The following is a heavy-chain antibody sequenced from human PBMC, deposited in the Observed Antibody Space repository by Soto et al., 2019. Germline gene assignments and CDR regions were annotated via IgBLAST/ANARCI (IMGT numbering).Heavy chain of an antibody. D-gene: IGHD2-2*01. CDR3: ARMSSSVSPGC. V-gene: IGHV3-48*01. CDR2: VNSGGTTK. CDR1: GFAFSAYS. Sequence: PGGSLILSCGASGFAFSAYSMNWVRQAPGKGLEWVSYVNSGGTTKYYAGSVKGRFTISRDNAQNSLYLQMNSLRAEDTAIYYCARMSSSVSPGCWGQGTLVTVSS. J-gene: IGHJ4*02.